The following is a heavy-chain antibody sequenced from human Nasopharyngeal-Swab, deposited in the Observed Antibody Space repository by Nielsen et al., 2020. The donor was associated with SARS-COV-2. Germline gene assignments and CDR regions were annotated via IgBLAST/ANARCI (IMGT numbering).Heavy chain of an antibody. Sequence: WIRQPPGKGLEWIGSIYYSGSTYYNPSPKSRVTISVDTSKNQFSLKLSSVTAADTAVYYCARSNTPEDIVVVPAAIAFDIWGQGTMVTVSS. CDR2: IYYSGST. D-gene: IGHD2-2*01. CDR3: ARSNTPEDIVVVPAAIAFDI. V-gene: IGHV4-39*01. J-gene: IGHJ3*02.